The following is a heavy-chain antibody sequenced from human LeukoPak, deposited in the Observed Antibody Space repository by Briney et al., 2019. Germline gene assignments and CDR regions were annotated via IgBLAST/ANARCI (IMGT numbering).Heavy chain of an antibody. CDR1: GFTFSSYA. J-gene: IGHJ4*02. CDR3: AKGTMDGGQYYYDSN. D-gene: IGHD3-22*01. Sequence: GGSLRLSCAASGFTFSSYAMSWVRQAPGKGLEGASVICSGGSTYYADSVKGRFTISRDNSKNTLYLQMNSLRAEDTAVYYCAKGTMDGGQYYYDSNGGQGTLVTVSS. V-gene: IGHV3-23*01. CDR2: ICSGGST.